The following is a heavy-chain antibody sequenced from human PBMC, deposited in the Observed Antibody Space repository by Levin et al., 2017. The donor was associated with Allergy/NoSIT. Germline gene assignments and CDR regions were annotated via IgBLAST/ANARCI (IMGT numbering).Heavy chain of an antibody. CDR2: INPNSGGT. V-gene: IGHV1-2*02. D-gene: IGHD3-22*01. CDR1: GYTFTGYY. Sequence: ASVKVSCKASGYTFTGYYMHWVRQAPGQGLEWMGWINPNSGGTNYAQKFQGRVTMTRDTSISTAYMELSRLRSDDTAVYYCARVVYYDSSGRAGDMDVWGQGTTVTVSS. J-gene: IGHJ6*02. CDR3: ARVVYYDSSGRAGDMDV.